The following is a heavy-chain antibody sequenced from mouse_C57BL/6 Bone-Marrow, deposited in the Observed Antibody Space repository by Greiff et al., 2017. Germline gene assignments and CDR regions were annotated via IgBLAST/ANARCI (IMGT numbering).Heavy chain of an antibody. J-gene: IGHJ2*01. D-gene: IGHD1-3*01. CDR3: ARRNPVAPGDY. CDR2: INPSTGGT. CDR1: GYSFTGYY. Sequence: DVKLQESGPELVKPGASVKISCKASGYSFTGYYMNWVKQSPEKSLEWIGEINPSTGGTTYNQKFKAKATLTVDKSSSTAYMQLKSLTSEDSAVYYCARRNPVAPGDYWGQGTTLTVSS. V-gene: IGHV1-42*01.